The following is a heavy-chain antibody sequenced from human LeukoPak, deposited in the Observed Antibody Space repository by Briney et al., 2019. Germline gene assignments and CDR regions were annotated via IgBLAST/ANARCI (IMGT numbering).Heavy chain of an antibody. CDR1: GGSISSSSHY. Sequence: SETLSLTCIVSGGSISSSSHYWGWIRQPPGKGMEWIGSIYYSGSTYYNPSLKTRVTISVDTSKNQFSLKLSSVTAADTVVYYCARQGGFSFDYWGQGTLVTVSS. D-gene: IGHD2-15*01. V-gene: IGHV4-39*01. CDR3: ARQGGFSFDY. J-gene: IGHJ4*02. CDR2: IYYSGST.